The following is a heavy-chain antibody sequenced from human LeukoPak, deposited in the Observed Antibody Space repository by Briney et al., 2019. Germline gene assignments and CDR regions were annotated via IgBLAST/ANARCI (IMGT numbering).Heavy chain of an antibody. V-gene: IGHV5-51*01. CDR3: ARHGRYRSSSVGFDP. CDR2: ISPGDSDT. CDR1: GYIFTNYW. D-gene: IGHD6-6*01. Sequence: HGESLKISCKGSGYIFTNYWIGLVRQMPGEGLEWMGIISPGDSDTRYSPSFQGPVTISADKSISTAYLQWRSLEASDSAMYYCARHGRYRSSSVGFDPWGQGTLVTVSS. J-gene: IGHJ5*02.